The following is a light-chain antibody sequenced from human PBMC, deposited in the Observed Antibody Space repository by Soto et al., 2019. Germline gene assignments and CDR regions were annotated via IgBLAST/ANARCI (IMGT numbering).Light chain of an antibody. V-gene: IGKV3-20*01. CDR1: QSVSSNY. CDR2: GAS. J-gene: IGKJ3*01. Sequence: DIVLTQYPGTLSVSPGERVTLSCRASQSVSSNYLAWYQQRPGQAPRLLIFGASYRATGIPDRFSGSGYGTYFTLTISRLEPEDFAVYYCQQYSSSPPEFTFGPGTKVDSK. CDR3: QQYSSSPPEFT.